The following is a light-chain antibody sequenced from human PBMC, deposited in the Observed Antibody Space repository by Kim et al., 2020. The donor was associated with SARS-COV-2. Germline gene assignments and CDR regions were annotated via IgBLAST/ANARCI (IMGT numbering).Light chain of an antibody. Sequence: ASIGDRVNLTCRASQDIANSLAWYQQKPGKGPQVLIYGAATLQTGVPSRFSGSGSGTEFTLTIGSLQTEDGATYYCQKYNSAPWTFGQGTKVDIK. CDR3: QKYNSAPWT. CDR2: GAA. J-gene: IGKJ1*01. V-gene: IGKV1-27*01. CDR1: QDIANS.